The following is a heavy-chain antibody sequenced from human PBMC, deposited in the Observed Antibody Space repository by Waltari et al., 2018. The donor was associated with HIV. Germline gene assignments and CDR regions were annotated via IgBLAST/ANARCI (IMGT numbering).Heavy chain of an antibody. J-gene: IGHJ4*02. CDR3: ARDPGTLLIAVAGAFDY. CDR1: GLAVSRYG. CDR2: IWHDGSKK. Sequence: QVQLVESGGGVGRPGRSLSPDCAASGLAVSRYGLPVVRKAPGKGLEWVAVIWHDGSKKYYAGSVKGRFTVSRDTSKNTLYLEMNRLRAEDTAVYHCARDPGTLLIAVAGAFDYWGPGIPVTVSS. D-gene: IGHD6-19*01. V-gene: IGHV3-33*01.